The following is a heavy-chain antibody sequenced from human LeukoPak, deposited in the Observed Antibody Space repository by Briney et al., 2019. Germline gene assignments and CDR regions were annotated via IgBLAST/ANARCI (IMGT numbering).Heavy chain of an antibody. J-gene: IGHJ4*02. V-gene: IGHV3-7*01. Sequence: PGGSLRLSCAASGFLFSRYWMSWVRQAPGKGLEWVANIKEDGSEKYYVESMKGRFTISRDNVKNSLYLQINSLRVEDTAVYYCARDSFETDIDYRGQGTLVTVSS. CDR3: ARDSFETDIDY. D-gene: IGHD1-14*01. CDR2: IKEDGSEK. CDR1: GFLFSRYW.